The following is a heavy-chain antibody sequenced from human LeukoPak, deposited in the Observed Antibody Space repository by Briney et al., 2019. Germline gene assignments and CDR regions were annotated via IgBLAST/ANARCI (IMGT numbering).Heavy chain of an antibody. Sequence: SETLSLTCAVSGGSISSGGYSWSWIRQPPGKGLEWIGYIYHSGSTYYNPSLKSRVTISVDRSKNQFSLKLSSVTAADTAVYCCARGGGDCSGGSCYGGGFDYWGQGTLVTVSS. D-gene: IGHD2-15*01. CDR2: IYHSGST. V-gene: IGHV4-30-2*01. J-gene: IGHJ4*02. CDR3: ARGGGDCSGGSCYGGGFDY. CDR1: GGSISSGGYS.